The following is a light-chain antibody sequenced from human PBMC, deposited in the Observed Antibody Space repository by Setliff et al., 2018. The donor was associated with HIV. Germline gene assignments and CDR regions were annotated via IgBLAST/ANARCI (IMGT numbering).Light chain of an antibody. CDR1: SSDVGSYNL. J-gene: IGLJ1*01. Sequence: QSVLTQPAPVSGSPGQSITISCTGTSSDVGSYNLVSWFQQNPGKAPRFMIYEVSKRPSGVSNRFSGSKSGNTASLTISGLQAEDEADYYCCSYTGSSTYVFGSGTKVTVL. CDR3: CSYTGSSTYV. CDR2: EVS. V-gene: IGLV2-23*02.